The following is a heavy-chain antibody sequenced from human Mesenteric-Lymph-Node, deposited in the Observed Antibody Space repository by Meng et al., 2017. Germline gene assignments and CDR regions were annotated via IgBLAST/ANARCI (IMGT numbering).Heavy chain of an antibody. CDR3: AKDVKNGGNAFHY. V-gene: IGHV3-23*01. Sequence: GESLKISCAASGFTFSSYAMSWVRQAPGKGLEWVSAISGSGGSTYYADSVKGRFTISRDNSKNTLYLQMNSLRAEDTAVYYCAKDVKNGGNAFHYWGQGTLVTVSS. J-gene: IGHJ4*02. CDR2: ISGSGGST. CDR1: GFTFSSYA. D-gene: IGHD4-23*01.